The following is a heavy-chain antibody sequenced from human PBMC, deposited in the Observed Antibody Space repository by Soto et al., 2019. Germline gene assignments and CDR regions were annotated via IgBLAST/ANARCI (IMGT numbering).Heavy chain of an antibody. D-gene: IGHD5-12*01. CDR3: ARDYYRVNRGYGFSMDV. CDR1: GFTFSSYA. V-gene: IGHV3-30-3*01. J-gene: IGHJ6*02. Sequence: QVQLVESGGGVVQPGRSLRLSCAASGFTFSSYAMHWVRQAPGKGLEWVAVISYDGSNKYYADSVKGRFTISRDNSKNXLYLQMNSLRAEDTAVYYCARDYYRVNRGYGFSMDVWGQGTTVTVSS. CDR2: ISYDGSNK.